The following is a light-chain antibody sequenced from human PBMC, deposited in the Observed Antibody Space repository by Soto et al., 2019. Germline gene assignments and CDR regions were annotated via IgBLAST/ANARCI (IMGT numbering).Light chain of an antibody. CDR1: QSISSW. Sequence: DIQMTQSPSTLSASVGDRVTITCRASQSISSWLAWYQQKPGKAPKLLIYKASSLESGVPSRFSGSGSGTEFTLTISSLQTDDFANYYCQQYNSYSTFGQGTNVEIK. CDR2: KAS. J-gene: IGKJ1*01. V-gene: IGKV1-5*03. CDR3: QQYNSYST.